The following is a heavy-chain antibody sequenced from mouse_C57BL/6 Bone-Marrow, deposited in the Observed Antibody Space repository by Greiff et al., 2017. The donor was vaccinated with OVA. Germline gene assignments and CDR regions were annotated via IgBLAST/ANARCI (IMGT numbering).Heavy chain of an antibody. Sequence: EVQLVESGGGLVQSGRSLRLSCATSGFTFSDFYMEWVRQAPGKGLEWIAASRNKANDYTTEYSASVKGRFIVSRDTSQSILYLQMNALRAEDTAIYYCARDPGGAMDYWGQGTSVTVSS. CDR3: ARDPGGAMDY. D-gene: IGHD4-1*01. CDR1: GFTFSDFY. J-gene: IGHJ4*01. CDR2: SRNKANDYTT. V-gene: IGHV7-1*01.